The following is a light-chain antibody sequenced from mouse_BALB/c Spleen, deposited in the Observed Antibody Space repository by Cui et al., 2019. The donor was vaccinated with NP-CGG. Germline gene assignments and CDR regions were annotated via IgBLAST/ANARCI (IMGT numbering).Light chain of an antibody. CDR1: TGAVTTSNY. CDR2: GTN. V-gene: IGLV1*01. CDR3: ALWYSNHWV. Sequence: QAVVIQASALTTSPGETVTLTCRSSTGAVTTSNYANWVQEKPDHLFTGLIGGTNNRAPGVPARFSGSLIGDKAALTITGAQTEDEAIYFCALWYSNHWVFGGATKLTVL. J-gene: IGLJ1*01.